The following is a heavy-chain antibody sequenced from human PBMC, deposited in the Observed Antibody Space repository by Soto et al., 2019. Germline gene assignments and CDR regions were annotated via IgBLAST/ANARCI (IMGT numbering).Heavy chain of an antibody. V-gene: IGHV3-23*01. CDR1: GFTFSSYA. J-gene: IGHJ4*02. CDR2: ISGSGVST. D-gene: IGHD2-21*02. Sequence: GGSLRLSCAASGFTFSSYAMSWVRQAPGKGLEWVSAISGSGVSTYYADSVKGRFTISRDNSKNTLYLQMNSLRVQDTGLYYCVKVGCSGAACYSYSFDSWGQGALVTVSS. CDR3: VKVGCSGAACYSYSFDS.